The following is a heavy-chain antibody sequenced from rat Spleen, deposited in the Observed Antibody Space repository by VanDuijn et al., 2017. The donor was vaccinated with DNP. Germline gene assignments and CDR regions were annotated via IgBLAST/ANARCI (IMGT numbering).Heavy chain of an antibody. CDR3: ARHLAYSSCGYYAMDA. V-gene: IGHV5-31*01. J-gene: IGHJ4*01. CDR2: ITSGGGTT. CDR1: GFTFSYYW. D-gene: IGHD1-2*01. Sequence: EVQLVESGGGLVQPGRSLKLSCVASGFTFSYYWMTWIRQVPGKGLEWIASITSGGGTTSYPDSVKGRFTISRDNAKSSLYLQMNSLKSEDTATYYCARHLAYSSCGYYAMDAWGQGTSVTVSS.